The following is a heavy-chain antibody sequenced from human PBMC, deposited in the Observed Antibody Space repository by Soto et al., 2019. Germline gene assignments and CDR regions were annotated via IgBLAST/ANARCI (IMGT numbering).Heavy chain of an antibody. CDR3: VRGTNEWPVMDV. J-gene: IGHJ6*02. CDR2: LNKDGSST. Sequence: EVQLVESGGGAVRPGGSLRLSCVASGFTFSNYWMHWVRQAPGKGLACVSRLNKDGSSTDYAGSVKGRFTISRDNAKSTLYLEMNRLTVEDTGTYFCVRGTNEWPVMDVWGQGTTVSVS. V-gene: IGHV3-74*02. D-gene: IGHD3-3*01. CDR1: GFTFSNYW.